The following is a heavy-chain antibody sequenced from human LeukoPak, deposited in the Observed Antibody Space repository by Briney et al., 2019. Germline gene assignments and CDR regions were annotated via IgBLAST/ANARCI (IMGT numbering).Heavy chain of an antibody. CDR3: ARDPPYCSGGSCYDFDY. V-gene: IGHV3-30*04. D-gene: IGHD2-15*01. CDR2: ISYDGSNK. J-gene: IGHJ4*02. Sequence: GRSLRLSCAASGFTFSSYAMHWVRQAPGKGLEWVAVISYDGSNKYYADSVKGRFTISRDNSKNTLYLQMNSLRAEDTAVYYCARDPPYCSGGSCYDFDYWGQGTLVTVSS. CDR1: GFTFSSYA.